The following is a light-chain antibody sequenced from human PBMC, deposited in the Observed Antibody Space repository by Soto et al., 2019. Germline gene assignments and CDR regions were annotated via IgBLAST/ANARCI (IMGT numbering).Light chain of an antibody. V-gene: IGKV3-20*01. Sequence: EIVLTQSPGTLSLSPGERATLSCRASQSVSSCYLAWYQQKPGQAPRLLIYGASTRATGIPDRFSGSGSGTDFTLTISTLEPEDFAVYYCQQYGSSRWTFGQGTKVEFK. CDR1: QSVSSCY. CDR2: GAS. J-gene: IGKJ1*01. CDR3: QQYGSSRWT.